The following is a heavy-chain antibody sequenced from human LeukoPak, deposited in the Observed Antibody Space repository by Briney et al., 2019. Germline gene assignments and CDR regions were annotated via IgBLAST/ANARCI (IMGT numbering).Heavy chain of an antibody. V-gene: IGHV1-18*01. CDR2: ISGYNGNT. D-gene: IGHD4-17*01. Sequence: ASVKVSCKASGYTFTSYGISWVRQAPGQGLEWMGWISGYNGNTNYAQKFQGRVTVTTDTSTSTAYMELSSLRSEDTAVYYCATVAVDYWGQGTLVTVSS. CDR3: ATVAVDY. J-gene: IGHJ4*02. CDR1: GYTFTSYG.